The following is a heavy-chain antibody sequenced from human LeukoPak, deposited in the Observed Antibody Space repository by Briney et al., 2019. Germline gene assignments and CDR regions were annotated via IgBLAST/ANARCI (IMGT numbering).Heavy chain of an antibody. CDR1: GFTFSSYA. Sequence: GGSLRLSCAASGFTFSSYAMSWVRQAPGKGPEWVSSISGNGRTTYYSDSVRGRFTISRDNSRNTLYLQMDSLRADDTAVYYCVSRGGASVFYYFDFWGQGTLVTVSS. J-gene: IGHJ4*02. CDR3: VSRGGASVFYYFDF. D-gene: IGHD2/OR15-2a*01. V-gene: IGHV3-23*01. CDR2: ISGNGRTT.